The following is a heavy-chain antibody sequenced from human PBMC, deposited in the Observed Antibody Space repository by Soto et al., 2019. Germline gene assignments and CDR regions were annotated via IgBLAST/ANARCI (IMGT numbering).Heavy chain of an antibody. CDR2: IKQDGSEK. J-gene: IGHJ4*02. D-gene: IGHD6-19*01. V-gene: IGHV3-7*01. CDR1: GFTISSYW. CDR3: ARDWIAVPGRIFDY. Sequence: EVQLVESGGGLVQPGGSLRLSCAASGFTISSYWMSWVRQAPGKGLEWVAKIKQDGSEKYYVDSVKGRFTISRDNAKNSLYLQMNSLRAEDTAVYYCARDWIAVPGRIFDYWGQGSLVTVSS.